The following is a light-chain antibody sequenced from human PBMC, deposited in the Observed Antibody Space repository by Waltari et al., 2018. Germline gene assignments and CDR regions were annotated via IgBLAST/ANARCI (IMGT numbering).Light chain of an antibody. Sequence: DIQMTQSPSSLSASVGDRVTSPCQASQAITNYLNWYQQKPGQAPNLLISDASNLEVGVPSRFSVSGSGTHFTFTINSLQPEDIASYYCQQFDTLPLTFGGGTKVEIK. J-gene: IGKJ4*01. CDR2: DAS. CDR1: QAITNY. V-gene: IGKV1-33*01. CDR3: QQFDTLPLT.